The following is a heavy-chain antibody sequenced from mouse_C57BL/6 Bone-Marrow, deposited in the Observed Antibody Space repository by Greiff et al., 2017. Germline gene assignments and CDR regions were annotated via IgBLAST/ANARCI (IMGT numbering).Heavy chain of an antibody. V-gene: IGHV5-12*01. CDR1: GFTFSDYY. J-gene: IGHJ4*01. Sequence: EVKLQESGGGLVQPGGSLKLSCAASGFTFSDYYMYWVRQTPEKRLEWVAYISNGGGSTYYPDTVKGRFTISRDNAMNTLYLQMSRLKSEDTAMYYCARLPLDYEYDGYAMEYWGQGTSVTVSS. CDR2: ISNGGGST. D-gene: IGHD2-4*01. CDR3: ARLPLDYEYDGYAMEY.